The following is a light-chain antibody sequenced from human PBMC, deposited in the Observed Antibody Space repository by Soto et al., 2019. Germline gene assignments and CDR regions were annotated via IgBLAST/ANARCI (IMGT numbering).Light chain of an antibody. V-gene: IGLV3-22*01. Sequence: SSELTQPPAVSVSPGQTARISCSGDVLRDNYADWYPQKPGQAPVLVIYKDGERPSGIPERFSGSTSGNTTALTIRRVLTKGGADYYCFSGDGVVFGGGTKVTVL. CDR1: VLRDNY. J-gene: IGLJ2*01. CDR2: KDG. CDR3: FSGDGVV.